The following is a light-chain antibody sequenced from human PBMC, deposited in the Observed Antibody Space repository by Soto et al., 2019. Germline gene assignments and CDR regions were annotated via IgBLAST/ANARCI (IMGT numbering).Light chain of an antibody. CDR3: QKYNNGPPAT. CDR2: ASS. J-gene: IGKJ3*01. CDR1: QNINNY. V-gene: IGKV1-27*01. Sequence: DIQMTQSPSSLSASVGDRVTITCRARQNINNYLAWYQQKPGNAPKLLIYASSTLQSGVPSRFSGGGSGTDFTLTISSLQPEDVATYYCQKYNNGPPATFGPGTKV.